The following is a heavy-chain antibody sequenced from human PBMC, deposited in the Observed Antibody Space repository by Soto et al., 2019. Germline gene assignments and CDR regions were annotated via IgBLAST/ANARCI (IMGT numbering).Heavy chain of an antibody. CDR3: APHYPDSSGYFDH. CDR2: INPNNGAT. J-gene: IGHJ4*02. Sequence: ASVKVSCKAPADIFTGNYMHWVRQAPGQGLEYMGWINPNNGATNYAQNFQGRVTMTWDTSISTAYMEVRRLRSDDTAVYYCAPHYPDSSGYFDHWGQGTLVTVSS. CDR1: ADIFTGNY. V-gene: IGHV1-2*02. D-gene: IGHD3-22*01.